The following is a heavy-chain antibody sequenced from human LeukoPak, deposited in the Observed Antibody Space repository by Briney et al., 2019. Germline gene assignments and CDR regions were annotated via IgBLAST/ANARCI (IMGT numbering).Heavy chain of an antibody. V-gene: IGHV3-23*01. D-gene: IGHD6-19*01. Sequence: GGSLRLSCAASGFTISNYGMNWVRQAPGKGLEWVSFISSSGGSIHFADVVKGRFTISRDNSKNTLYLQMNSLRAEDTAVYYCAKPYSSGWSGSFDYWGQGTLVTVSS. CDR1: GFTISNYG. J-gene: IGHJ4*02. CDR2: ISSSGGSI. CDR3: AKPYSSGWSGSFDY.